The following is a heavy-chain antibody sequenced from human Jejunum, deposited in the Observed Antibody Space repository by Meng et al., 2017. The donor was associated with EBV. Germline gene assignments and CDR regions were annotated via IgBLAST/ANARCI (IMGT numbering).Heavy chain of an antibody. CDR1: GFPFSDYY. CDR2: ISMGGSTM. J-gene: IGHJ4*02. CDR3: ARRLSNGYDRGLDY. V-gene: IGHV3-11*01. D-gene: IGHD5-12*01. Sequence: QVQLVESGGXXXXPXXSLXLSCAASGFPFSDYYMTWIRQAPGKGLEWVSYISMGGSTMYYADSVNGRFTISRDNAKRSLYLEMNNLRAEDTAVYYCARRLSNGYDRGLDYWGQGTLVTVSS.